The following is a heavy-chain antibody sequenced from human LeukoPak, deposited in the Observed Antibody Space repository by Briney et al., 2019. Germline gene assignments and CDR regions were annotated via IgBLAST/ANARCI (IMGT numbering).Heavy chain of an antibody. CDR1: GFTFDDYA. CDR3: AKNGGNSSGLDY. CDR2: ISWNSGSI. Sequence: PGGSLRLSCAASGFTFDDYAMHWVRQAPGKGLEWVSGISWNSGSIGYADSVKGRFTISRDNAKNSLYLQMNSLRAEDTALYYCAKNGGNSSGLDYWGQGTLVTVSS. J-gene: IGHJ4*02. V-gene: IGHV3-9*01. D-gene: IGHD4-23*01.